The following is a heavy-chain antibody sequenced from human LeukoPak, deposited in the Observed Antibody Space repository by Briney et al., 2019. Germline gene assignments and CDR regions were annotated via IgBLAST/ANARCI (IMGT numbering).Heavy chain of an antibody. V-gene: IGHV1-2*02. CDR1: GYTFTGYY. J-gene: IGHJ3*02. D-gene: IGHD6-19*01. CDR3: ARSGPQVAVYDAFDI. Sequence: ASVKLSRKASGYTFTGYYMHWVRQAPGQGLEWMGWINPNSGGTNYAQKFQGRVTMTRDTSISTAYMELSRLRSDDTAVYYCARSGPQVAVYDAFDIWGQGTMVTVSS. CDR2: INPNSGGT.